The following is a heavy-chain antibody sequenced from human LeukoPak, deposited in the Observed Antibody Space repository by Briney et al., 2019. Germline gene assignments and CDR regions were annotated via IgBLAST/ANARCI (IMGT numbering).Heavy chain of an antibody. Sequence: GGSLRLSCAASGFTFSSYWMSWVHQAPGKGLEWVANIKQDGSEKYYVDSVKGRFTISRDNAKNSLYLQMNSLRAEDTAVYYCARGTIAAAGYYYFDYWGQGTQVTVSS. V-gene: IGHV3-7*04. CDR3: ARGTIAAAGYYYFDY. J-gene: IGHJ4*02. D-gene: IGHD6-13*01. CDR2: IKQDGSEK. CDR1: GFTFSSYW.